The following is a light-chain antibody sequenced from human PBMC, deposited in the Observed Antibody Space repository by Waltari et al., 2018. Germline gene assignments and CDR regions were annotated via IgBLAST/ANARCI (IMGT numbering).Light chain of an antibody. V-gene: IGKV3-20*01. Sequence: EIVLTQSPGTLSLSPGETATLSCRANQRVSSNYFAWYQKKAGQSPRLLIYGASNRASGVPDRFSGRVSGAEFTLTISSLQPDDFATYYCQQYNTYTYTFGQGTKLEIK. CDR3: QQYNTYTYT. J-gene: IGKJ2*01. CDR1: QRVSSNY. CDR2: GAS.